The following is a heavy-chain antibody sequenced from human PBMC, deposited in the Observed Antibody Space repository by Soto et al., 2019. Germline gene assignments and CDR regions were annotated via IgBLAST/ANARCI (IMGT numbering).Heavy chain of an antibody. CDR1: GGSISSGGYY. D-gene: IGHD2-15*01. CDR2: IYYSGST. CDR3: ARALGCGSCYSIGHFDY. J-gene: IGHJ4*02. V-gene: IGHV4-31*03. Sequence: QVQLQESGPGLVKPSQTLSLTCTVSGGSISSGGYYWSWIRQHPGKGLEWIGYIYYSGSTYYNPSLKSRVTISVDTSKNQFSLKLSPVTAADTAVYYCARALGCGSCYSIGHFDYWGQGTLVTVSS.